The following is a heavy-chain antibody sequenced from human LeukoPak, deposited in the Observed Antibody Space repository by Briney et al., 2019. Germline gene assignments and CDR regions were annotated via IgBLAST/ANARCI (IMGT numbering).Heavy chain of an antibody. Sequence: GGSLRLSCAASGFTFSSYWMSWVRQATGKGLEGVANIKQDGSEKYYVDSVRGRFTISRDNAKNSLYLQMNSLRAEDTAVYYCAGDWAIDYWGQGTLVTVSS. V-gene: IGHV3-7*01. CDR1: GFTFSSYW. CDR2: IKQDGSEK. CDR3: AGDWAIDY. D-gene: IGHD2-2*01. J-gene: IGHJ4*02.